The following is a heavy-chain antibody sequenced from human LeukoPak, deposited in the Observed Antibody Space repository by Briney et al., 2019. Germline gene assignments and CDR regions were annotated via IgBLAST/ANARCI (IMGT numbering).Heavy chain of an antibody. V-gene: IGHV1-2*02. CDR1: GGTFSSYA. J-gene: IGHJ4*02. Sequence: GASVKVSCKASGGTFSSYAISWVRQAPGQGLEWMGWINPNSGGTNYAQKFQGRVTMTRDTSISTAYMELSRLRSDDTAVYYCARDARTYYDYVWGSYRYGEFDYWGQGTLVTVSS. D-gene: IGHD3-16*02. CDR2: INPNSGGT. CDR3: ARDARTYYDYVWGSYRYGEFDY.